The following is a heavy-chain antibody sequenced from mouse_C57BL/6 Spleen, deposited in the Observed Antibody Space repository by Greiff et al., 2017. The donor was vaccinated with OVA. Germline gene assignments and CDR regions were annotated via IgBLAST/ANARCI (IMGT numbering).Heavy chain of an antibody. CDR1: GFTFSSYG. CDR2: ISSGGSYT. J-gene: IGHJ2*01. CDR3: ARGGYDEYYFDY. D-gene: IGHD2-2*01. Sequence: DVKLVESGGDLVKPGGSLKLSCAASGFTFSSYGMSWVRQTPDKRLEWVATISSGGSYTYYPDSVKGRFTISRDKAKNTLYLQMSSLKSEDTAMYYCARGGYDEYYFDYWGQGTTLTVSS. V-gene: IGHV5-6*02.